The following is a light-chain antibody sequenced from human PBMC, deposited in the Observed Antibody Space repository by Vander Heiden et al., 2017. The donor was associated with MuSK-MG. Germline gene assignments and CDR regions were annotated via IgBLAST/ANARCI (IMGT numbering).Light chain of an antibody. Sequence: ELVLTQSPGTLSLSPGERATLSCRATQSVSRGFLAWYQQKPGQAPRLLISGASRRATGIPDRFRGSGSGTDFTLTISRLEPEDFAVYYCQQDGSSPLTFGGGTKVE. CDR1: QSVSRGF. CDR3: QQDGSSPLT. V-gene: IGKV3-20*01. J-gene: IGKJ4*01. CDR2: GAS.